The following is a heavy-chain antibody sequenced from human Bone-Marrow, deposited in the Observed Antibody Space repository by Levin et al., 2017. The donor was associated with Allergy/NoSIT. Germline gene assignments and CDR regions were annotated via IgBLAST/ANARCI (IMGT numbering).Heavy chain of an antibody. CDR1: GGTFSSYA. CDR2: IIPIFGTA. J-gene: IGHJ6*02. CDR3: ARVKGYCSGGSCYSVGYYYYGMDG. D-gene: IGHD2-15*01. Sequence: KISCKASGGTFSSYAISWVRQAPGQGLEWMGGIIPIFGTANYAQKFQGRVTITADESTSTAYMELSSLRSEGTAVYYCARVKGYCSGGSCYSVGYYYYGMDGWGQGTTVTVSS. V-gene: IGHV1-69*01.